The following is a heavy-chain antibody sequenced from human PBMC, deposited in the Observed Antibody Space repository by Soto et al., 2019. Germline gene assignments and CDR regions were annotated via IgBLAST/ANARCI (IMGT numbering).Heavy chain of an antibody. CDR3: ASFKGDYVSY. V-gene: IGHV4-39*01. CDR1: GGSISSSSYY. CDR2: IYYSGST. Sequence: SSETLSLTCTVSGGSISSSSYYWGWIRQPPGKGLEWIGSIYYSGSTYYNPSLKSRVTISVDTSKNQFSLKLSSVIAADTAVYYCASFKGDYVSYWGQATLVTVSS. J-gene: IGHJ4*02. D-gene: IGHD4-17*01.